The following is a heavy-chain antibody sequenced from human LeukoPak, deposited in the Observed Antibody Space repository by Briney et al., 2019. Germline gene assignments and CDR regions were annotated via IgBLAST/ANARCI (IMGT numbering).Heavy chain of an antibody. V-gene: IGHV3-48*01. Sequence: GGSLRLSCAASGFTFSTYSMNWVRQAPGKGLEWLSYISSSSGTIYYADSVKGRFTISRDNAKNSLYLQMNSLRAEDTAVYYCARDTRSLMDVWGRGTTVTVSS. D-gene: IGHD3-16*02. CDR2: ISSSSGTI. CDR1: GFTFSTYS. J-gene: IGHJ6*02. CDR3: ARDTRSLMDV.